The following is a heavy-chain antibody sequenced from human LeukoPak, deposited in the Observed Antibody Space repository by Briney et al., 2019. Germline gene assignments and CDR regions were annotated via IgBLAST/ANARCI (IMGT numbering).Heavy chain of an antibody. CDR1: GYSISSGYY. Sequence: PSETLSLTCAVSGYSISSGYYWGWIRQPPGKGLEWIGTIYHDGSIYYNSSLRSRVTLSVDTSKNQFSLKLSSVTAADTAVYYCVRRFGGIGYYFDFWGQGTLVTVSS. CDR2: IYHDGSI. CDR3: VRRFGGIGYYFDF. J-gene: IGHJ4*02. D-gene: IGHD3-10*01. V-gene: IGHV4-38-2*01.